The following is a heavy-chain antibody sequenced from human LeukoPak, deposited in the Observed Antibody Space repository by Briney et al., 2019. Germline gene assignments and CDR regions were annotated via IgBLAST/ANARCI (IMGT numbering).Heavy chain of an antibody. CDR3: ARVLRGLYNLGD. Sequence: PGGSLRLSCEASGFSLSISGMNWVRQAPGKGLEWVSYISSSSDLMSYVDSVKGRFTVSRDNAKSSLFLQMNSLRDEDTAVYYCARVLRGLYNLGDWGQGTLVTVSS. CDR1: GFSLSISG. V-gene: IGHV3-48*02. J-gene: IGHJ4*02. D-gene: IGHD3-10*01. CDR2: ISSSSDLM.